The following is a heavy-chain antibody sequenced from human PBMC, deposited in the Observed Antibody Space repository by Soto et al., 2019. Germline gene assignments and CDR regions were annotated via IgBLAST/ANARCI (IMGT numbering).Heavy chain of an antibody. V-gene: IGHV1-2*02. CDR1: GYTFTGYY. CDR3: ARVNNKGGNYKIRYYYYYGMDV. CDR2: INPNSGGK. J-gene: IGHJ6*02. Sequence: GASVKGSLKAFGYTFTGYYMHWVRQAPGRRVGGVGWINPNSGGKKYGQKCKGVVTRTRGKSISTAYMELSRRRSDDTAVYYCARVNNKGGNYKIRYYYYYGMDVWAQGTTVTVSS. D-gene: IGHD1-26*01.